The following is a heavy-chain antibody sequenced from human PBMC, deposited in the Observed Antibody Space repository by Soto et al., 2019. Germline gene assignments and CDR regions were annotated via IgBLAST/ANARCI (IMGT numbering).Heavy chain of an antibody. J-gene: IGHJ3*02. CDR3: ATVYCTNGVCYTRDAFDI. D-gene: IGHD2-8*01. CDR1: GYTFTGYY. Sequence: ASVKVSCKASGYTFTGYYMHWVRQAPGQGLEWMGWINPNSGGTNYAQRFQGRVTMTRDTSISTAYMELSRLRSDDTAVYYCATVYCTNGVCYTRDAFDIWGQGTMVTVSS. V-gene: IGHV1-2*02. CDR2: INPNSGGT.